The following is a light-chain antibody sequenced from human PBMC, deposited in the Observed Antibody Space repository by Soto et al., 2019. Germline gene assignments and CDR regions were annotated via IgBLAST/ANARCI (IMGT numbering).Light chain of an antibody. Sequence: DIQMTQSPSSLSASVGDRVTITCRASQAISNYLAWYQQKPGEVPNLLIYAASTLQSGVPSRFSGSGSGTDFTLTINSLQPEDVATYYRQKYNSAPWTFGQGTKVELK. CDR3: QKYNSAPWT. CDR1: QAISNY. V-gene: IGKV1-27*01. CDR2: AAS. J-gene: IGKJ1*01.